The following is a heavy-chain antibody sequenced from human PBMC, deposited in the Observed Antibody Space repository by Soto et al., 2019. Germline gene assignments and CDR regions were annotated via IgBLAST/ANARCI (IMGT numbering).Heavy chain of an antibody. D-gene: IGHD2-15*01. Sequence: QVQLVQSGAEVKKPGSSVKVSCKASGGTFSSYAISWVRQAPGQGLEWMGGIIPIFGTADYAQKFQGRVTITAEDATITAYMELSSLRSEDTAVYYCASVETQRYYYGMDVWGQGTTVTVSS. V-gene: IGHV1-69*12. CDR2: IIPIFGTA. J-gene: IGHJ6*02. CDR3: ASVETQRYYYGMDV. CDR1: GGTFSSYA.